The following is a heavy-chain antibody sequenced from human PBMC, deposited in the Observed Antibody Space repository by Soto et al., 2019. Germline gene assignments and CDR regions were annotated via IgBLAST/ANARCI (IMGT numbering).Heavy chain of an antibody. V-gene: IGHV1-69*14. CDR1: GGTFSSYA. D-gene: IGHD4-17*01. Sequence: QVQLVQSGAEVKKPGSSVTVSCKASGGTFSSYAISWVRQAPGHGLEWMGGIIPIFGTANYAQKFQGRVTITADMCTSTAYMELSSLRSEYTDVDYWARHYGGNPVGYYYGMDVWGQGTTVTVSS. J-gene: IGHJ6*02. CDR2: IIPIFGTA. CDR3: ARHYGGNPVGYYYGMDV.